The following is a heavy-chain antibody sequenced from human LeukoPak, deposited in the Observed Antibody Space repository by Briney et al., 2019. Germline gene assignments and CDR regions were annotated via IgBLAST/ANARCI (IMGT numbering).Heavy chain of an antibody. J-gene: IGHJ3*02. Sequence: SETLSLTCTVSGGSISSYYWSWIRQPPGKGLEWIGYIYYSGSTNYNPSLKSRVTISVDTSKNQFSLKLSSVTAADTAVYYCVRHPGGDIVVVTGAFDIWGQGTMVTVSS. CDR3: VRHPGGDIVVVTGAFDI. V-gene: IGHV4-59*08. D-gene: IGHD2-15*01. CDR1: GGSISSYY. CDR2: IYYSGST.